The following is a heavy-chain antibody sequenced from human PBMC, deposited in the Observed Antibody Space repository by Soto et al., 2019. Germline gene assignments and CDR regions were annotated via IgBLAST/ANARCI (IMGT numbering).Heavy chain of an antibody. CDR2: ITATGDRT. CDR1: GFRFSSYS. V-gene: IGHV3-23*01. CDR3: ATIYGYFEY. D-gene: IGHD3-10*01. Sequence: HPGGSLRLSCADSGFRFSSYSMSWVRQTPGKGLEWVAAITATGDRTYYADSVTGRFTISRDNSKKTHYLQMTSLRAEDTAMYYCATIYGYFEYWGQGTPVTVSS. J-gene: IGHJ4*02.